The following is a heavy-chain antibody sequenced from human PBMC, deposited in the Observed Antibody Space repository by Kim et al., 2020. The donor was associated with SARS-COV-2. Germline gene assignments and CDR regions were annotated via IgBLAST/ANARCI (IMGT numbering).Heavy chain of an antibody. CDR3: AKDIMGSSGWADYYYYYGMDV. CDR2: ISGDGGST. V-gene: IGHV3-43*02. J-gene: IGHJ6*02. D-gene: IGHD6-19*01. Sequence: GGSLRLSCAASGFTFDDYAMHWVRQAPGKGLEWVSLISGDGGSTYYADSVKGRFTISRDNSKNSLYLQMNSLRTEDTALYYCAKDIMGSSGWADYYYYYGMDVWGQGTTVTVSS. CDR1: GFTFDDYA.